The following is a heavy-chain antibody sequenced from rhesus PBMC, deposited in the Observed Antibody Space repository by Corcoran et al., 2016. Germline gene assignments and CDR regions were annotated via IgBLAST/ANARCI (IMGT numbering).Heavy chain of an antibody. J-gene: IGHJ4*01. CDR1: GFTFSDYY. V-gene: IGHV3-178*01. Sequence: EVQLVESEGGLAKPGGSLRLSCAASGFTFSDYYMDWVRQAPGKGLEWVSRISNGGSSTLYAESVKGRFTISRENAKNTLYFQMNSLRAEDTAVYYCARDGNWNDAPFDYWGQGVLVTVSS. CDR2: ISNGGSST. CDR3: ARDGNWNDAPFDY. D-gene: IGHD1-7*02.